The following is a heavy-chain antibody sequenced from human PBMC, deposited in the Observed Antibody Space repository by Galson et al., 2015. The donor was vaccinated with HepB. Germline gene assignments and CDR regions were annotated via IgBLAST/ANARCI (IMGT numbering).Heavy chain of an antibody. J-gene: IGHJ5*02. CDR3: ARLGAVAESWFDP. CDR1: GFTFSDYY. D-gene: IGHD6-19*01. Sequence: SLRLSCAASGFTFSDYYMSWIRQAPGKGLEWVSYISSSSSYTNYADSVKGRFTISRDNAKNSLYLQMNSLRAEDTAVYYCARLGAVAESWFDPWGQGTLVTVSS. CDR2: ISSSSSYT. V-gene: IGHV3-11*06.